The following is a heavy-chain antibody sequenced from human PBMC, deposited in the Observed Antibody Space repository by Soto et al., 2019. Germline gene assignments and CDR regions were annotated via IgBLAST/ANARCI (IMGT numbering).Heavy chain of an antibody. CDR1: GDSVSSSSVA. CDR2: TYYRSKWYY. D-gene: IGHD2-21*01. V-gene: IGHV6-1*01. CDR3: ARGRNCAFDI. J-gene: IGHJ3*02. Sequence: PSQTLSLTCAISGDSVSSSSVAWNWIRQSPLRGLEWLGRTYYRSKWYYDYAVSVKSRITINPDTSKNQFSLQLNSVTPGDTAVYYCARGRNCAFDIWGQGTMVTVSS.